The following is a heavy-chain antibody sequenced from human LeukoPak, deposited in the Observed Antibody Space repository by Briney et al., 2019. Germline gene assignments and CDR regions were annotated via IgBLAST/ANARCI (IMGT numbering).Heavy chain of an antibody. Sequence: RGSLRLSCAASGITFSSYWMHWVRQAPGKGLVWVSRIKTDGTYTTYADSVKGRFTISRDNAKNTLYLQMNSLRAEDTAVYYCTGGDSGYLNYWGQGTLVTVSS. D-gene: IGHD3-22*01. CDR2: IKTDGTYT. CDR3: TGGDSGYLNY. J-gene: IGHJ4*02. CDR1: GITFSSYW. V-gene: IGHV3-74*01.